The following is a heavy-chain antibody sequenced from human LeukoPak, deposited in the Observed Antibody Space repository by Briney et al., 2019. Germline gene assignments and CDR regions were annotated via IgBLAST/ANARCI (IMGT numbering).Heavy chain of an antibody. CDR1: GFTSSDHY. Sequence: PGGSLRLSCAASGFTSSDHYMDWVRQAPGKGLEWVGRTRNKANSYTTEYAASVKGRFTISRDDSKTSVYLQMNSLKTEDTAVYYCAREAGDGYYYYYYMDVWGKGTTVTVSS. V-gene: IGHV3-72*01. J-gene: IGHJ6*03. CDR3: AREAGDGYYYYYYMDV. CDR2: TRNKANSYTT. D-gene: IGHD4-17*01.